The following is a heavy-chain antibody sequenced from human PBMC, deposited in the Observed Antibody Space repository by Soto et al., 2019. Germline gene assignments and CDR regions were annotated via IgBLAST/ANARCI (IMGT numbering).Heavy chain of an antibody. CDR2: ISGSGVAK. J-gene: IGHJ1*01. Sequence: RGSLRLSCVVSGFTFSSSAINWVRQAPGKGLEWVSTISGSGVAKFYADSVKGRFTISRDNSNNTVSLQMNSLRAEDAAVYYCAKDRSPGATTWNVYWGQGTLVTVSS. CDR1: GFTFSSSA. V-gene: IGHV3-23*01. CDR3: AKDRSPGATTWNVY. D-gene: IGHD1-1*01.